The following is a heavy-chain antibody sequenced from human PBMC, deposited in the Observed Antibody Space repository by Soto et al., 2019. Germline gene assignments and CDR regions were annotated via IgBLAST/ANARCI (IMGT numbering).Heavy chain of an antibody. CDR3: ARVIAAGNWFDP. V-gene: IGHV4-31*03. J-gene: IGHJ5*02. CDR1: GGSISSGGYY. CDR2: IYYSGST. Sequence: SETLSLTCTVSGGSISSGGYYWSWIRQHPGKGLEWIGYIYYSGSTYYNPSLKSRVTISVDTSKNQFSLKLSPVTAADTAVYYCARVIAAGNWFDPWGQGTLVTVSS. D-gene: IGHD6-25*01.